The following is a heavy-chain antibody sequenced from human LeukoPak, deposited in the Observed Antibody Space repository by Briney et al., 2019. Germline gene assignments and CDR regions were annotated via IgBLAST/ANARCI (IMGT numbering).Heavy chain of an antibody. J-gene: IGHJ4*02. CDR3: AKDYLGSSGYSYYFDY. Sequence: QPGGSLRLSCAASGFTVSSNYMSWVRQAPGKGLEWVSVIYSGGSTYYADSVKGRFTISRDNSKNTLYLQMNSLRAEDTAVYYCAKDYLGSSGYSYYFDYWGQGTLVTVSS. V-gene: IGHV3-53*01. CDR2: IYSGGST. D-gene: IGHD3-22*01. CDR1: GFTVSSNY.